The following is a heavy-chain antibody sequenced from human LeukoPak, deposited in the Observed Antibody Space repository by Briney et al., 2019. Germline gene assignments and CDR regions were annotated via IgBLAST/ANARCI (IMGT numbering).Heavy chain of an antibody. CDR1: GGTFSSYA. CDR2: IIPIFGTA. CDR3: ARFWAGYSGYDSWYYFDY. V-gene: IGHV1-69*13. J-gene: IGHJ4*02. Sequence: GASVKVSCKASGGTFSSYAISWVRQAPGQGLEWMGGIIPIFGTANYAQKFQGRVTITADESTSTAYMELSSLRSEDTAVYYCARFWAGYSGYDSWYYFDYWGQGTLVTVSS. D-gene: IGHD5-12*01.